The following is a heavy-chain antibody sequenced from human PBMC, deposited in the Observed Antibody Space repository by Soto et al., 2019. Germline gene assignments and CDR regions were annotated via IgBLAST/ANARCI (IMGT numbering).Heavy chain of an antibody. CDR2: IIPILGIA. Sequence: SVKVSCKASGGTFSSYTISWVRQAPGQGLEWMGRIIPILGIANYAQKFQGRVTITADKSTSTAYMELSSLRSEDTAVYYCARGSDSSPEYNWFDPWGQGTLVTVSS. D-gene: IGHD6-13*01. J-gene: IGHJ5*02. V-gene: IGHV1-69*02. CDR3: ARGSDSSPEYNWFDP. CDR1: GGTFSSYT.